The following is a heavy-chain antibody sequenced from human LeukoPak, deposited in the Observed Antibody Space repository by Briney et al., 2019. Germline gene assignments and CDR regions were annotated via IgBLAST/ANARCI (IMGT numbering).Heavy chain of an antibody. V-gene: IGHV4-61*02. Sequence: SQTLSLTCTVSGGSISSGSYYWSWIRQPAGKGLEWIGRICTSGSTNYNPSLKSRVTISVDTSKNQFSLKLSSVTAADTAVYYCAREYGSSWPMDVWGKGTTVTVSS. J-gene: IGHJ6*03. D-gene: IGHD6-13*01. CDR3: AREYGSSWPMDV. CDR2: ICTSGST. CDR1: GGSISSGSYY.